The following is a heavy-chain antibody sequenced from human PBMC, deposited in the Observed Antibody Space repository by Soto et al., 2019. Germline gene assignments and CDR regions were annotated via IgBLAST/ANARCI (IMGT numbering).Heavy chain of an antibody. CDR3: SRGYGDFAFDI. Sequence: ASVKVSCKASGYTFTGYYMHWVRQAPGQGLEWMGWINPNSGGTNYAQKFQGWVTMTRDTSISTAYMELSRLRSYDTAVNYCSRGYGDFAFDIWGQGTMVTVSS. D-gene: IGHD5-18*01. V-gene: IGHV1-2*04. CDR2: INPNSGGT. J-gene: IGHJ3*02. CDR1: GYTFTGYY.